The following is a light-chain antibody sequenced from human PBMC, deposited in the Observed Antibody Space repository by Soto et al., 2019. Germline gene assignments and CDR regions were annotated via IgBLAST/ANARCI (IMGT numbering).Light chain of an antibody. V-gene: IGLV2-14*01. J-gene: IGLJ3*02. Sequence: QSALTQPASVSGSPGQSIAISCTGTSSDVGGYNYGSWYQQHPGKTPNLMIYDVSKRPSGVSDRFSGSKSGNTASLTISGLQAEDEADYYCSSYTSSSTWVFGGGTKLTVL. CDR1: SSDVGGYNY. CDR3: SSYTSSSTWV. CDR2: DVS.